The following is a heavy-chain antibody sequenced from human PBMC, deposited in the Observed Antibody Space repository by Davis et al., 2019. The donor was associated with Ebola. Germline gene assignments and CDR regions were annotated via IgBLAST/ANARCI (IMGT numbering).Heavy chain of an antibody. J-gene: IGHJ4*02. D-gene: IGHD4-17*01. CDR1: GGSISSGDYY. CDR3: ARADPDYALSSSYFDY. V-gene: IGHV4-30-4*01. Sequence: PSETLSLTCTVSGGSISSGDYYWSWIRQPPGKGLEWIGYIYYSGSTYYNPSLKSRVTISVDTSKNQFSLKLSSVTAADTAVYYCARADPDYALSSSYFDYWGQGTLVTVSS. CDR2: IYYSGST.